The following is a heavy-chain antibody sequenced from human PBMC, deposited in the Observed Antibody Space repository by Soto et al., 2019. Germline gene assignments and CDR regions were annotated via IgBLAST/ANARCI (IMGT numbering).Heavy chain of an antibody. D-gene: IGHD2-15*01. CDR3: AKEEQRYCSGGSCYSDY. CDR1: GFTFSSYA. CDR2: ISGSGGST. J-gene: IGHJ4*02. V-gene: IGHV3-23*01. Sequence: PGGSLRLSCAASGFTFSSYAMSWVRQAPGKGLEWVSAISGSGGSTYYADSVKGRFTISRDNSKNTLYLQMNSLRAEDTAVYYCAKEEQRYCSGGSCYSDYWGQGTLVTVSS.